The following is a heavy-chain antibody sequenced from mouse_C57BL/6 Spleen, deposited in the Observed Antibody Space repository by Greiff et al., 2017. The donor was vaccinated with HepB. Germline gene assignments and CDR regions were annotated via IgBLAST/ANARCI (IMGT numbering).Heavy chain of an antibody. CDR1: GYTFTSYW. CDR3: ARWKKGNYFDY. J-gene: IGHJ2*01. V-gene: IGHV1-61*01. CDR2: IYPSDSET. Sequence: QVQLQQPGAELVRPGSSVKLSCKASGYTFTSYWMDWVKQRPGQGLEWIGNIYPSDSETHYNQKFKDKATLTVDKSSSTAYMQLSSLTSEDSPVYYCARWKKGNYFDYWGQGTTLTVSS.